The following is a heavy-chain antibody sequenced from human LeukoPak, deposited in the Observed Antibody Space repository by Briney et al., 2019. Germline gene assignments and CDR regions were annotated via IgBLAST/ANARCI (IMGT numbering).Heavy chain of an antibody. V-gene: IGHV4-61*02. D-gene: IGHD3-22*01. CDR3: ARATYEDFDS. Sequence: PSQTLSLTCTVSGGSISSGNYYWSWIRQPAGKGLEWVGRIYTSGSTNYNPSLESRVTISVDTSKSQFSLKLSSVIAADTAVYYCARATYEDFDSWGQGTLVTVSS. J-gene: IGHJ4*02. CDR2: IYTSGST. CDR1: GGSISSGNYY.